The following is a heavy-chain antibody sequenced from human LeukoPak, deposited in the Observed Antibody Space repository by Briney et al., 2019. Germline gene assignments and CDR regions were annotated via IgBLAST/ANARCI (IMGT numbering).Heavy chain of an antibody. CDR3: TRAKELLIRIDAFDI. CDR2: IRSKAYGGTT. D-gene: IGHD1-26*01. V-gene: IGHV3-49*01. Sequence: GGSLRLSCTASGFTFGDYAMSWFRQAPGKGLEWVGFIRSKAYGGTTEYAASVKGRFTISRDGSKSIAYLQMNSLKTEDTAVYYCTRAKELLIRIDAFDIWGQGTMVTVSS. CDR1: GFTFGDYA. J-gene: IGHJ3*02.